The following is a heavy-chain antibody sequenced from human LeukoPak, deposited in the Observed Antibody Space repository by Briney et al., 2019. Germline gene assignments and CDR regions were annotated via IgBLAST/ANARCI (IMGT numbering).Heavy chain of an antibody. J-gene: IGHJ4*02. V-gene: IGHV1-69*04. CDR1: GGTFSSYA. D-gene: IGHD2-8*02. CDR3: ATDPGGPFDF. Sequence: ASVKVSCKASGGTFSSYAISWVRQAPGQGLEWMGRIIPILGIANYAQKFQGRVTITADKSTSTAYMELSSLRSDDTAVYYCATDPGGPFDFWGQGTLVTVSS. CDR2: IIPILGIA.